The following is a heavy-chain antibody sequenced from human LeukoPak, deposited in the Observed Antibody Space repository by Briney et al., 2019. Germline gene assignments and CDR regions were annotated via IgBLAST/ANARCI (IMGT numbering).Heavy chain of an antibody. J-gene: IGHJ4*02. Sequence: SETLSLTCTVSGGSISSYYWTWIRQPPGKGLERIGYIFYNGDTNYNPSLKTRVAISVDTSRSQFSLKLSSVTAADTAVYYCARGGGSGSYYEFDYWGQGTLVTVSS. D-gene: IGHD3-10*01. CDR1: GGSISSYY. CDR3: ARGGGSGSYYEFDY. V-gene: IGHV4-59*12. CDR2: IFYNGDT.